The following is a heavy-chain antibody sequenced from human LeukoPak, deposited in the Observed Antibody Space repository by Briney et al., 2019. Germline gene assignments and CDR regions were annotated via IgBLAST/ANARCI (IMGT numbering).Heavy chain of an antibody. V-gene: IGHV3-66*01. J-gene: IGHJ4*02. D-gene: IGHD5-24*01. Sequence: GGSLRLSCAASGFTVSSNYMSWVRQAPGKGLEWVSVIYSGGSTYYADSVKGRFTISRDNSKNTLYLQMNSLRAEDTAVYYCARETRDGYNLGRRGFDYWGQGTLVTVSS. CDR1: GFTVSSNY. CDR3: ARETRDGYNLGRRGFDY. CDR2: IYSGGST.